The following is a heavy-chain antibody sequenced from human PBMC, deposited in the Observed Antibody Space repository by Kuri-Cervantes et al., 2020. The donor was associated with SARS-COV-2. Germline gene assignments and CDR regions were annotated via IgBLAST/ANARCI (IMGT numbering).Heavy chain of an antibody. Sequence: SLKISCAASGFTFDDYAMHWVRQAPGKGLEWVSGISWNSGSIGYADSVKGRFTISRDNAKNSLYLQMNSLRAEDTAVYYCAKDYWRSTSCNAFDIWGQGTMVTVSS. D-gene: IGHD2-2*01. CDR2: ISWNSGSI. CDR3: AKDYWRSTSCNAFDI. CDR1: GFTFDDYA. J-gene: IGHJ3*02. V-gene: IGHV3-9*01.